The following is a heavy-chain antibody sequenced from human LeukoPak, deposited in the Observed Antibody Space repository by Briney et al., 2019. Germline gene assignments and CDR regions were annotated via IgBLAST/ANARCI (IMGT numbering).Heavy chain of an antibody. D-gene: IGHD5-18*01. CDR3: ARIRGYSYGYWYFDL. CDR2: INHSGST. J-gene: IGHJ2*01. V-gene: IGHV4-34*01. CDR1: GGSFSGYY. Sequence: SETLSLTCAVYGGSFSGYYWSWIRQPPGKGLEWIGEINHSGSTNYNPSLKSRVTISVDTSKNQFSLKLSSVTAADTAVYYCARIRGYSYGYWYFDLWGRGTLVTVSS.